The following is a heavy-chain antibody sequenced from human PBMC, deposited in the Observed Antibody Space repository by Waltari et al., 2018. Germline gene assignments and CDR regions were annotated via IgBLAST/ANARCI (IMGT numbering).Heavy chain of an antibody. CDR1: CFTFSNSS. V-gene: IGHV3-15*07. D-gene: IGHD3-16*02. CDR3: TTDQGDSYTFYSFDY. J-gene: IGHJ4*02. CDR2: IKTQSDGGGAT. Sequence: EVQLVESGGGLVNPGGSLGLSCAASCFTFSNSSMDWVRQAPGKGLEWIARIKTQSDGGGATYYAAPVTGRFTVSRDDSKNMLYLQMSSLKTEDTAMYYCTTDQGDSYTFYSFDYWGQGTLVTVSS.